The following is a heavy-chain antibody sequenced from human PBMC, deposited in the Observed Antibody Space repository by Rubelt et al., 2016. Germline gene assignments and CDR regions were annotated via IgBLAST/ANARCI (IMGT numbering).Heavy chain of an antibody. D-gene: IGHD5-18*01. CDR1: GFTFSSYG. Sequence: QVQLVESGGGVVQPGRSLRLSCAASGFTFSSYGMHWVRQAPGKGLEWVALIWYDGSNKHYADSVKGRFTIPRDISKNTLYLQMNSLRAEDTAVYYCARVRFGDTAMGFDYWGQGTLVTVSS. CDR3: ARVRFGDTAMGFDY. CDR2: IWYDGSNK. V-gene: IGHV3-33*01. J-gene: IGHJ4*02.